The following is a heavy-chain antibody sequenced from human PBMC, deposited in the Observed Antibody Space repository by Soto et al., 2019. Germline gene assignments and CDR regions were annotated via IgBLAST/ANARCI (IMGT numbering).Heavy chain of an antibody. V-gene: IGHV4-4*02. CDR3: ARDYMVRGVMRLFDP. CDR1: GGSISSSNW. Sequence: QVQLQESGPGLVKPSGTLSLTCAVSGGSISSSNWWSWVRQPPGKGLEWIGEIYHSGSTNYNPSLQSRVTISVDKSKHQFSLKLSSVTAADTAVYYCARDYMVRGVMRLFDPWGQGTLVTVSS. D-gene: IGHD3-10*01. CDR2: IYHSGST. J-gene: IGHJ5*02.